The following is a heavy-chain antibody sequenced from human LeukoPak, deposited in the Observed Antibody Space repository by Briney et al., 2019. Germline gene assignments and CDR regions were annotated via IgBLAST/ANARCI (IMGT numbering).Heavy chain of an antibody. J-gene: IGHJ5*02. Sequence: PSGTLSLTCAVYGGSFSGYYWSWIRQPPGKGLEWIGEINHSGSTNYNPSLKSRVTISVDTSKNQFSLKLTSVTAADTAVYYCARGFGDWGLSWFDPWGQGTLVTVSS. D-gene: IGHD3-10*01. CDR3: ARGFGDWGLSWFDP. CDR1: GGSFSGYY. CDR2: INHSGST. V-gene: IGHV4-34*01.